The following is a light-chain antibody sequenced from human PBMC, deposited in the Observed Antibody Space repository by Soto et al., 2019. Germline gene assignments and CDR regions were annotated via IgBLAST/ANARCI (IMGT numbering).Light chain of an antibody. J-gene: IGKJ3*01. CDR3: QQYDNLPFT. CDR2: VAS. V-gene: IGKV1-33*01. Sequence: DIQMTQSPSSLSASVGDRVTITCQASQDISNYLNWYQQKPGKAPKLLIYVASNLETGVPSRFSGNGSGTDFTFTISSLQPEDIATYYCQQYDNLPFTFGPGTKVDIK. CDR1: QDISNY.